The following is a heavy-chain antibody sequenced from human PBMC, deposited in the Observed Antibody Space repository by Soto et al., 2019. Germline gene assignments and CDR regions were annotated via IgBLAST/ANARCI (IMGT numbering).Heavy chain of an antibody. CDR2: MNPNSGNT. D-gene: IGHD6-13*01. Sequence: QVQLVQSGAEVKKPGASVKVSCKASGYTFTSYDINWVRQATGQGLEWMGWMNPNSGNTGYAQKFQGTVTMTRNTSISTAYMELSSLRSEDTAVYYCARGHSSSWYWSSWFDPWGQGTLVTVSS. J-gene: IGHJ5*02. CDR1: GYTFTSYD. V-gene: IGHV1-8*01. CDR3: ARGHSSSWYWSSWFDP.